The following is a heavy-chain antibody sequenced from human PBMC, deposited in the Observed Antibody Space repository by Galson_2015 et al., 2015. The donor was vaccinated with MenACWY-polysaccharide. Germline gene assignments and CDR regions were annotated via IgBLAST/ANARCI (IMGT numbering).Heavy chain of an antibody. CDR1: EFFFTTYA. Sequence: SLRLSCAASEFFFTTYAMTWVRQAPGRGRGGASSLGPPGGTIYTAAPVRGRFAISRDNSKNPLYLQMNSLRAEDTAVYYCARDRGHSSGGSRYYFFYGMDVWGQGTTVTVSS. D-gene: IGHD2-15*01. CDR3: ARDRGHSSGGSRYYFFYGMDV. J-gene: IGHJ6*02. CDR2: LGPPGGTI. V-gene: IGHV3-23*01.